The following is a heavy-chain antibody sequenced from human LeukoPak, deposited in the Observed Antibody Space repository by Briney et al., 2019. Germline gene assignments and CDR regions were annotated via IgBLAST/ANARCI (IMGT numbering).Heavy chain of an antibody. CDR3: TTALYCTNGVCYTHSSYWFDP. D-gene: IGHD2-8*01. Sequence: KSGGSLRLSCAASGFTFSNAWMNWVRQAPGKGLEWVGRIKSKTDGGTTDYAAPVKGRFTISGDDSKNTLYLQMNSLKTEDTAVYYCTTALYCTNGVCYTHSSYWFDPWGQGTLVTVSS. J-gene: IGHJ5*02. CDR1: GFTFSNAW. V-gene: IGHV3-15*01. CDR2: IKSKTDGGTT.